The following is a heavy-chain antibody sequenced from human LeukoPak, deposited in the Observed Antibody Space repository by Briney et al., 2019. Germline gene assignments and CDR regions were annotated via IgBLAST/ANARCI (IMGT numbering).Heavy chain of an antibody. CDR1: GYTFTSYY. D-gene: IGHD6-13*01. J-gene: IGHJ4*02. CDR3: ARAISRITAAAAYYFDY. Sequence: ASVKVSCKASGYTFTSYYMHWVRQAPGQGLEWMAIINPSGGSTNYAQKFQGRVTMTRDTSTSTVYMELSSLRSEDTAVYYCARAISRITAAAAYYFDYWGQGTLVTVSS. CDR2: INPSGGST. V-gene: IGHV1-46*01.